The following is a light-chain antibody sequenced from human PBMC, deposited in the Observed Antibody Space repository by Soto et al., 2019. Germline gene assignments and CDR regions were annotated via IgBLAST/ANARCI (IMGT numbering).Light chain of an antibody. CDR3: QQYNSSQWT. CDR2: KAS. V-gene: IGKV1-5*03. CDR1: QSISSW. Sequence: DIQMTQSPSTLSASVGDRVTITCRASQSISSWLAWYQQKPGKAPKLLIYKASSLESGVPSRFSGSGSGTDFTLTISSLQPDDFATYYCQQYNSSQWTFGQGTKVEIK. J-gene: IGKJ1*01.